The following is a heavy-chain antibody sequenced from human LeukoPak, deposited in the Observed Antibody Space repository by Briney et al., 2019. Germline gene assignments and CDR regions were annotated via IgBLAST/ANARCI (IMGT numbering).Heavy chain of an antibody. Sequence: SETLSLTCTVSGGSISSYYWSWIRQPPGKGLEWTGYIYYSGSTNYNPSLKSRVTISVDTSKNQFSLKLSSVTAADTAVYYCARAGPNWGFDYWGQGTLVTVSS. CDR3: ARAGPNWGFDY. V-gene: IGHV4-59*01. CDR2: IYYSGST. J-gene: IGHJ4*02. CDR1: GGSISSYY. D-gene: IGHD7-27*01.